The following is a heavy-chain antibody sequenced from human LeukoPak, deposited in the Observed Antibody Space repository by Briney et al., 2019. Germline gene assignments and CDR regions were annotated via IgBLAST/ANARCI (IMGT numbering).Heavy chain of an antibody. CDR3: ARMGPPLRGVRYYYYMDV. Sequence: SETLSLTCNASGGSISSYYWSWIRQPPGKGLEWIGYIYYSGSTNYNPSLKSRVTISVDTSKNQFSLKLTSVTAAGTAVYYCARMGPPLRGVRYYYYMDVWGKGTTVTVSS. J-gene: IGHJ6*03. CDR2: IYYSGST. D-gene: IGHD3-10*01. V-gene: IGHV4-59*01. CDR1: GGSISSYY.